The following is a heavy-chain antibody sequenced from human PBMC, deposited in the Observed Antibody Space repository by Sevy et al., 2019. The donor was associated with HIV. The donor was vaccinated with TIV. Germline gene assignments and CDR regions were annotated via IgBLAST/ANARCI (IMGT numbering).Heavy chain of an antibody. CDR2: IHYSGST. CDR3: ARAPPVRSGDDSLNWFDP. J-gene: IGHJ5*02. Sequence: LPETLSLTCSVSGGPISSYYWSWIRQPPGKRLEWIGYIHYSGSTNYNPSLNSRLTISVDTSKNQFSLRLTSVTAADTAVYYCARAPPVRSGDDSLNWFDPWGQGILVTVSS. CDR1: GGPISSYY. D-gene: IGHD5-12*01. V-gene: IGHV4-59*01.